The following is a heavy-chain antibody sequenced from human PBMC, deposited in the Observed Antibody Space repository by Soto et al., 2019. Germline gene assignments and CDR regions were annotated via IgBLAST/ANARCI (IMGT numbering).Heavy chain of an antibody. CDR1: GFTFSTYV. V-gene: IGHV3-30*18. Sequence: GGSLRLSCAASGFTFSTYVMHWVRQCPGKGLEWVALISYDGTNKYCVDAVKGRFTISRDNAKNTLYLQMNSLRAEDTAVYYCAKDLGDYSSYQGAFDIWGRGTMVTVSS. CDR3: AKDLGDYSSYQGAFDI. J-gene: IGHJ3*02. D-gene: IGHD3-22*01. CDR2: ISYDGTNK.